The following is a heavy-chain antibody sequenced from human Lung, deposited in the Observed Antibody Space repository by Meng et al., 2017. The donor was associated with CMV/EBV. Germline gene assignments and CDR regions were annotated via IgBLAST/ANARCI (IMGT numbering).Heavy chain of an antibody. CDR2: INAYNGDT. CDR3: ARVEVGITSGDY. CDR1: GYTFTNYG. Sequence: QAEIGTSGSEVKKPGASMKVSCKASGYTFTNYGITWVRQSPGQGLEWMGWINAYNGDTNYAQTLQGRVTMTTDTSTSTAYMELRSLRSDDTAVYYCARVEVGITSGDYWGQGTLVTVSS. D-gene: IGHD1-26*01. J-gene: IGHJ4*02. V-gene: IGHV1-18*01.